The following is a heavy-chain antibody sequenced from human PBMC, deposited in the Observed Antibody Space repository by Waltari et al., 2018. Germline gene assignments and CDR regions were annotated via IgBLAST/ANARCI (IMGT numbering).Heavy chain of an antibody. CDR2: INQDGSDK. CDR3: ARENGWSFDN. J-gene: IGHJ4*02. CDR1: GFTFHYAW. D-gene: IGHD6-19*01. V-gene: IGHV3-7*01. Sequence: EVQLVESGGGLVQPGGSLRLSCSASGFTFHYAWMSWVRQAPGKGREWVAKINQDGSDKSYVDSVKGRFTISRDNDEKSLYLQMSSLRAEDTAVYYCARENGWSFDNWGQGTLVTVSS.